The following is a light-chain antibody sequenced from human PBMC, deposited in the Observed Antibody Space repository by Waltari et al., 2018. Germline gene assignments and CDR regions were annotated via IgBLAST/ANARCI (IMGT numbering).Light chain of an antibody. CDR1: STDFGAYNS. V-gene: IGLV2-14*01. CDR2: YVS. J-gene: IGLJ3*02. CDR3: SSFTNSGSWV. Sequence: QSALTQPASVSGSPGQSLTVSCTGTSTDFGAYNSVCWYQQRPDKAPKLMISYVSNRLSGFSVRFSGSKSGNTASLTISGLQAEDEADYYCSSFTNSGSWVFGGGTKVTVL.